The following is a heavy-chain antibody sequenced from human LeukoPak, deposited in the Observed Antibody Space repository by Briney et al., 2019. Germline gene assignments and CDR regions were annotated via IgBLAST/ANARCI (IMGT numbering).Heavy chain of an antibody. CDR1: GFTSSAYD. D-gene: IGHD2-2*01. V-gene: IGHV3-13*04. CDR2: SGTVGDT. CDR3: VRAAMPYIINGRRFDY. Sequence: GGSLRLSCAGSGFTSSAYDMHWVRQITGGGLEWVSTSGTVGDTFYSDSVKGRFTISRENAKNSVHLQMNSLRVEDSAIYFCVRAAMPYIINGRRFDYWGQGTLVTVSS. J-gene: IGHJ4*02.